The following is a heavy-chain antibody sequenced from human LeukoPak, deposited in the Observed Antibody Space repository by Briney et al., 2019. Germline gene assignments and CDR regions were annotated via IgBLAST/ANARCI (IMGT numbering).Heavy chain of an antibody. V-gene: IGHV3-48*03. D-gene: IGHD3-22*01. J-gene: IGHJ4*02. Sequence: PGGSLRLSCAASGFTFSSYEMNWVRQVPGKGLEWVSYISGSGSTIYYADSVKGRFTISRDNAKNSLYLQMNGLIAEDTAVYYCARDYYDNSGRFDYWGQGTLVTVSS. CDR2: ISGSGSTI. CDR1: GFTFSSYE. CDR3: ARDYYDNSGRFDY.